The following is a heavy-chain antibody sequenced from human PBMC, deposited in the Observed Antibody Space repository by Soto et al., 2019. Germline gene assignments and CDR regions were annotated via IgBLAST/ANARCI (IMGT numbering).Heavy chain of an antibody. CDR1: GYTFTSYG. D-gene: IGHD3-22*01. V-gene: IGHV1-18*01. J-gene: IGHJ4*02. CDR3: ARVPVHYDSSGLPNLPSVPRFDY. CDR2: ISAYNGNT. Sequence: QVQLVQSGAEVKKPGASVKVSCEASGYTFTSYGISWVRQAPGQGLEWMGWISAYNGNTNYAQKLQGRVTMTTDTSTSTAYMELRSLRSDDTAVYYCARVPVHYDSSGLPNLPSVPRFDYWGQGTLVTVSS.